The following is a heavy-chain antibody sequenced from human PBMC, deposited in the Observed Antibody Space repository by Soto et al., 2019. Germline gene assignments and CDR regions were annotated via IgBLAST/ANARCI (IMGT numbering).Heavy chain of an antibody. D-gene: IGHD3-10*01. CDR3: AKDLFYGSGSYYYYYYYGMDV. CDR1: GFTFSSYG. J-gene: IGHJ6*02. Sequence: QVQLVESGGGVVQPGRSLRLSCAASGFTFSSYGMHWVRQAPGKGLEWVAVISYDGSKKYYADSVKGRFTISRDNSKNTLYLQMNSLRAEDTAVYYCAKDLFYGSGSYYYYYYYGMDVWGQGTTVTVSS. CDR2: ISYDGSKK. V-gene: IGHV3-30*18.